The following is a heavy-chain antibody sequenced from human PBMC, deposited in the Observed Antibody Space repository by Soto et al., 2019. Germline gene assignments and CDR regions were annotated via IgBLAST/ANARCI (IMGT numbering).Heavy chain of an antibody. D-gene: IGHD2-21*02. CDR1: GGTFSSYA. Sequence: GASVKVSCKASGGTFSSYAISWVRQAPGQGLEWMGGIIPIFGTANYAQKFQGRVTITADESTSTAYMELSSLRSEDTAVYYCARSTDGYYYGMDVWGQGTTVTVSS. CDR3: ARSTDGYYYGMDV. J-gene: IGHJ6*02. CDR2: IIPIFGTA. V-gene: IGHV1-69*13.